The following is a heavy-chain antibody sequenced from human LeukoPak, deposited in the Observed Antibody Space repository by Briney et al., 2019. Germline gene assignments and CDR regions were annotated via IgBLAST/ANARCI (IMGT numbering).Heavy chain of an antibody. V-gene: IGHV3-21*01. CDR1: GFTFSSYS. CDR2: ISSSSSYI. J-gene: IGHJ6*03. D-gene: IGHD4-17*01. CDR3: AREQRRTTVTTKSRYYYYMDV. Sequence: PGGSLRLSCAASGFTFSSYSMDWVRQAPGKGLEWASSISSSSSYIYYADSVKGRFTISRDNAKNSLYLQMDSLRAEDTAVYYCAREQRRTTVTTKSRYYYYMDVWGKGTTVTISS.